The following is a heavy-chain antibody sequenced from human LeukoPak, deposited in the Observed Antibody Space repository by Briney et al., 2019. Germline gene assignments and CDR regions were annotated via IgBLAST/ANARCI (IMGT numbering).Heavy chain of an antibody. V-gene: IGHV3-7*01. J-gene: IGHJ4*02. Sequence: PGGSLRHSCASSGFTFSSYWMGWVRQAPGKGLEWVANIKQDGSEKYYVDSVKGRFTISRDNAKNSLYLQMNSLRAEDTAVYYCARGCSTSCSMVRGGPFNWGQGTLVTVSS. CDR1: GFTFSSYW. D-gene: IGHD2-2*01. CDR2: IKQDGSEK. CDR3: ARGCSTSCSMVRGGPFN.